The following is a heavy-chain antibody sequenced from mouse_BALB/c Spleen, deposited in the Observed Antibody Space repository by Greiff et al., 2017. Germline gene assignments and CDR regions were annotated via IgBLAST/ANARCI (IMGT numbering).Heavy chain of an antibody. V-gene: IGHV5-4*02. Sequence: EGQRVESGGGLVKPGGSLKLSCAASGFTFSDYYMYWVRQTPEKRLEWVATISDGGSYTYYPDSVKGRFTISRDNAKNNLYLQMSSLKSEDTAMYYCARDREGGYYGFAYWGQGTLVTVSA. J-gene: IGHJ3*01. CDR3: ARDREGGYYGFAY. CDR2: ISDGGSYT. CDR1: GFTFSDYY. D-gene: IGHD2-3*01.